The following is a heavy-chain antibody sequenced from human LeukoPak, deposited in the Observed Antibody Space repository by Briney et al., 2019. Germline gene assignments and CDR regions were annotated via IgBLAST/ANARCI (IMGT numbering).Heavy chain of an antibody. CDR1: GGSISSSSYY. V-gene: IGHV4-61*01. D-gene: IGHD3-9*01. J-gene: IGHJ4*02. Sequence: SETLSLTCTVSGGSISSSSYYWSWIRQPPGKGLEWIGYIYYGGSTNYNPSLKSRVTISVDTSKNQFSLRLTSVTAADTAVYYCARARGSGYFEHDYWGQGTLVTVSS. CDR2: IYYGGST. CDR3: ARARGSGYFEHDY.